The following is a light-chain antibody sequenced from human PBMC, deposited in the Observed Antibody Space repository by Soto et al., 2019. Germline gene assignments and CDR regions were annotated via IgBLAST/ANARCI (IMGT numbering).Light chain of an antibody. J-gene: IGLJ3*02. CDR2: EVT. V-gene: IGLV2-14*01. CDR1: SSDIGGYDF. Sequence: QSALTQPASVSGSPGQSITISCTGTSSDIGGYDFVSWYQQHPAKAPRLIICEVTNRPSGVSNRFSGSKSGNTASLTISGLQVEDEADYFCSSFTSRDTLVFGGGTKLTVL. CDR3: SSFTSRDTLV.